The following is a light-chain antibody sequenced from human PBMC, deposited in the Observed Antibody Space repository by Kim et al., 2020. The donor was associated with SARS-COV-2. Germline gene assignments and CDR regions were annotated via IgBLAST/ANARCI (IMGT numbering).Light chain of an antibody. Sequence: SLSPGERATLSCRASQSITYVAWYQQKPGQAPRLLIFDTFKRATGIPARFSGSGSGTDFTLTISSLEPEDSAVYYCQQHTNWPLTFGGGTKVDIK. CDR2: DTF. J-gene: IGKJ4*01. CDR3: QQHTNWPLT. V-gene: IGKV3-11*01. CDR1: QSITY.